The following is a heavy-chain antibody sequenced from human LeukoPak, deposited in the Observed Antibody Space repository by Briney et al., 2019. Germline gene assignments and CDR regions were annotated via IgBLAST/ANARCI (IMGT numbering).Heavy chain of an antibody. V-gene: IGHV4-59*11. CDR1: GGSFTTHY. D-gene: IGHD3-22*01. CDR3: ASDSISMNAFDA. CDR2: ISYIGST. J-gene: IGHJ3*01. Sequence: PSETLSLTCTVSGGSFTTHYWSWIRQPPGRGLEWIGYISYIGSTNYNPSLKSRVTISIDTSKNEVSLMLTSVTAADTAVYYCASDSISMNAFDAWGQGTMATVSS.